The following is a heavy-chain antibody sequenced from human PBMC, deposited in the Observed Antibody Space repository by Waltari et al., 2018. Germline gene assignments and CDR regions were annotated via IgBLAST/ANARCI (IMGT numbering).Heavy chain of an antibody. CDR1: EFNFSSYA. J-gene: IGHJ6*02. CDR3: ARDYCDRTNCHGMDV. Sequence: QVQLVESGGGVVQPGRSLRLSCAASEFNFSSYAMHWVRQAPGKGLEWVAVISYNERNIYYVDSVKGRFIISRDNSKKMLYLQMNSLRTEDTAVYYCARDYCDRTNCHGMDVWGQGTTVTVSS. CDR2: ISYNERNI. D-gene: IGHD3-22*01. V-gene: IGHV3-30*04.